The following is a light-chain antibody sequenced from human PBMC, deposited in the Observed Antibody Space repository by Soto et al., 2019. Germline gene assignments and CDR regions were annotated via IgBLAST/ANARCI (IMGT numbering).Light chain of an antibody. Sequence: DMEMTQSPSSLSASVGDRVTITCRASQSISNYLNWYQHKPGKVPKLLIYAASSLQSGVPTRFSGSGSGTDFTLTLNTLKPEDFATYYCQQSYGTPLTFGGGTKIEIK. CDR1: QSISNY. J-gene: IGKJ4*01. CDR2: AAS. CDR3: QQSYGTPLT. V-gene: IGKV1-39*01.